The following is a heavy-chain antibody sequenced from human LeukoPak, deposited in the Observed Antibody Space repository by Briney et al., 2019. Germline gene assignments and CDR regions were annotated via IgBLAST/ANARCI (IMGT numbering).Heavy chain of an antibody. CDR3: ARDRESSSWFDY. CDR1: GFTFSTYS. J-gene: IGHJ4*02. V-gene: IGHV3-21*01. Sequence: PGGSLRLSCAASGFTFSTYSMNWVRQAPGKGLEWVSSISSGSSYIYYADSVKGRFTISRDNAKNSLYLQMNSLRAEDTAVYYCARDRESSSWFDYWGQGTLVTASS. D-gene: IGHD6-13*01. CDR2: ISSGSSYI.